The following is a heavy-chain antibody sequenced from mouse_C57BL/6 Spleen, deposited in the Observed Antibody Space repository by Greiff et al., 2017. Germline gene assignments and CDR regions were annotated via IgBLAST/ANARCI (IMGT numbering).Heavy chain of an antibody. CDR2: IDPSDSYT. V-gene: IGHV1-69*01. CDR3: ARAPDYYGSSYRYFDV. CDR1: GYTFTSYW. D-gene: IGHD1-1*01. J-gene: IGHJ1*03. Sequence: QVQLQQPGAELVMPGASVKLSCKASGYTFTSYWMHWVKQRPGQGLEWIGEIDPSDSYTNYNQKFKGKSTLTVDKSSSTAYMQLSSLTSEDSAVYYCARAPDYYGSSYRYFDVWGTGTTVTVS.